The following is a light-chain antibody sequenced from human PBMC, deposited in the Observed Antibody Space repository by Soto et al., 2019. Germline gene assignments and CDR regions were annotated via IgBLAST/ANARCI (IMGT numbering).Light chain of an antibody. CDR2: AAS. Sequence: EIVLTQSPGTLSLSPGERATLSCRASQSVSSSYLAWYQQKPGQAPRLLIYAASSRATGIPDGFSGSGSGTDFTVNISRLEPEDFGVYYCQQYGIYLITFGQGTRLAIK. V-gene: IGKV3-20*01. CDR3: QQYGIYLIT. J-gene: IGKJ5*01. CDR1: QSVSSSY.